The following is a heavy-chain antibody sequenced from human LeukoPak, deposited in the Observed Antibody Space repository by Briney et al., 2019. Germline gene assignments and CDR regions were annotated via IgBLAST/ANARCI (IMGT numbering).Heavy chain of an antibody. CDR3: ARRLGDSSGYYY. V-gene: IGHV1-2*06. D-gene: IGHD3-22*01. CDR2: INPNSGGT. Sequence: ASVKVSCKASGYTFTGYYMHWVRQAPGQGLEWMGRINPNSGGTNYAQKFQGRVTMTRDTSISTAYMELSRLRSDDTAAYYCARRLGDSSGYYYWGQGTLVTVSS. CDR1: GYTFTGYY. J-gene: IGHJ4*02.